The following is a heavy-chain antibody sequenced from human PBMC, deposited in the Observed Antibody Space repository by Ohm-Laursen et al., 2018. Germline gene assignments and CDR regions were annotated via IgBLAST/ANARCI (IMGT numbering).Heavy chain of an antibody. Sequence: SLRLSCTASGFTFSTYGMHWVRQAPGKGLEWVATISNDGGNKYYADSVKGRFIISRDSSKNSLYLQMSNLRAEDTAVYYCARVEARMVRGIIPRYYYYGMDVWGQGTTVAVSS. J-gene: IGHJ6*02. CDR2: ISNDGGNK. CDR3: ARVEARMVRGIIPRYYYYGMDV. V-gene: IGHV3-30*03. CDR1: GFTFSTYG. D-gene: IGHD3-10*01.